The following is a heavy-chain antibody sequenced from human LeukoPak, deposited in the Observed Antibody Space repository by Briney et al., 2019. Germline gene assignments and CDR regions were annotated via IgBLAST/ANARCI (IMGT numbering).Heavy chain of an antibody. D-gene: IGHD3-22*01. V-gene: IGHV3-53*01. CDR1: GFTVSSDY. CDR3: ARDLSSGYYYFEY. CDR2: IYSGGST. J-gene: IGHJ4*02. Sequence: GGSLRLSCAASGFTVSSDYMSWVRQAPGKGLEWVSVIYSGGSTHYADSVKGRFTISRDNSKNTPYLQMNSLRAEDTAVYYCARDLSSGYYYFEYWGQGTVVTVPS.